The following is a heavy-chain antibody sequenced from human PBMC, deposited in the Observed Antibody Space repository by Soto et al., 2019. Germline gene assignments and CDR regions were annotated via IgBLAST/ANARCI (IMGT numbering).Heavy chain of an antibody. D-gene: IGHD2-2*01. V-gene: IGHV1-69*01. Sequence: QVQLVQSGAEVKKPGSSVKVSCKASGVTFSSYAISWVRQAPGQGLEWMGGIIPISGTANYAQKFQGRVTITADESTSTAYMELSSLRSEDTAVYYCARSQGSSTSLEIYYYYYYGMDVWGQGNTVTVSS. CDR1: GVTFSSYA. CDR3: ARSQGSSTSLEIYYYYYYGMDV. J-gene: IGHJ6*02. CDR2: IIPISGTA.